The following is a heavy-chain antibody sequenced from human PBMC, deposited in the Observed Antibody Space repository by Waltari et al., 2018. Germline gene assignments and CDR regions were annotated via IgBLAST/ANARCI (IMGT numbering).Heavy chain of an antibody. Sequence: QVQLDESGGGVLQPGGSLNLPCAASSCPFSSHPMHWVRQAPGKGPEWVTTILYDGGTTYYADSVRGRFTVSRDNPRNTMHLQMNSLRPDDTAVYYCVTGYYYGSGSPFDYWGPGTLVSVSS. J-gene: IGHJ4*02. V-gene: IGHV3-30*01. CDR2: ILYDGGTT. CDR1: SCPFSSHP. D-gene: IGHD3-10*01. CDR3: VTGYYYGSGSPFDY.